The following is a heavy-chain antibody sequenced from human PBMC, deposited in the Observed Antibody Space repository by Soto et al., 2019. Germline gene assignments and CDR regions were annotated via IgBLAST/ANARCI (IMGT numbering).Heavy chain of an antibody. D-gene: IGHD2-2*01. V-gene: IGHV1-2*04. CDR1: GYTFTGYY. CDR3: ARVARYCSSTSCYGMDV. CDR2: INPNSGGT. Sequence: ASVKVSCKASGYTFTGYYMHWVRQAPGQGLEWMGWINPNSGGTNYAQKFQGWVTMTRETSISTAYMELSRLRSDDTAVYYCARVARYCSSTSCYGMDVWGKGTTVTVSS. J-gene: IGHJ6*04.